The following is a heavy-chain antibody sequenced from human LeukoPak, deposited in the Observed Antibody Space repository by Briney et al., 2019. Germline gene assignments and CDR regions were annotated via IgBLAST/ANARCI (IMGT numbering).Heavy chain of an antibody. CDR2: ITGSGGST. CDR3: ARELFDFDY. CDR1: GFTFDNFA. J-gene: IGHJ4*02. V-gene: IGHV3-23*01. D-gene: IGHD3-10*01. Sequence: TGGSLRLSCAPSGFTFDNFAMTWVHQAPGKGLEWVSEITGSGGSTYYADSVKGRFTISRDNSKNTLYLQMNSLRAEDTAIYYCARELFDFDYWGQGTLVTVSS.